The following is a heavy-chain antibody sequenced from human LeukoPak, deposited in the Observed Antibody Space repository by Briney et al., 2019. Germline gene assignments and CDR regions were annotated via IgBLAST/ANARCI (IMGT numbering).Heavy chain of an antibody. CDR2: ISGNGANT. J-gene: IGHJ4*02. CDR1: GLTFSSYA. Sequence: PGGSLRLSCAASGLTFSSYAMSWVRQAPGKGLEWVSGISGNGANTYYADSVKGRFTISRDNSKNTLYLQMNSLRAEDTAVYYCANTFNFDDWGQGTLVTVSS. CDR3: ANTFNFDD. V-gene: IGHV3-23*01.